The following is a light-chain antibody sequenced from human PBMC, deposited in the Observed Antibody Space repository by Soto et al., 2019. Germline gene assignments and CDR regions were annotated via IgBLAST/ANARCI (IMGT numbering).Light chain of an antibody. CDR1: GSNIGSNP. Sequence: QSVMTQPPSASGTPGQRVTISCSGSGSNIGSNPVNWYQHLPGMAPKLLISSNTERPSGVPDRFSGSKSGTSASLAISGLQSEDEADYYCAAWDDIVSGSVFGTGTKLTVL. CDR3: AAWDDIVSGSV. J-gene: IGLJ1*01. CDR2: SNT. V-gene: IGLV1-44*01.